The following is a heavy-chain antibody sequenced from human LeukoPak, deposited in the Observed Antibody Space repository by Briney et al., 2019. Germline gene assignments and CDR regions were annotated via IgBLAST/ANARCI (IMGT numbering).Heavy chain of an antibody. Sequence: PGGSLRLSCAAPGFTFSNYEMNWVRQAPGKGLEWLSYISSSGSTIYYADSVKGRFTISRDNAKNSLYLQVNSLRVDDTALYYCARETDSTLFDYWGQGTLVTVSS. D-gene: IGHD2-2*01. CDR2: ISSSGSTI. CDR3: ARETDSTLFDY. CDR1: GFTFSNYE. V-gene: IGHV3-48*03. J-gene: IGHJ4*02.